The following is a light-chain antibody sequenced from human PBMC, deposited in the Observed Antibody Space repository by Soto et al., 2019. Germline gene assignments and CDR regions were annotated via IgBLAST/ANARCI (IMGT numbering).Light chain of an antibody. Sequence: DIQMTQSPSALSASVGDRVTITCRASQSISRWLAWYQQKPGKAPKLLIFDASTLESGVPSRFSGSGSGIEVTLTISSLQPDDFATYYCQQYDTYGTFGQGTKVEIK. CDR2: DAS. CDR1: QSISRW. J-gene: IGKJ1*01. CDR3: QQYDTYGT. V-gene: IGKV1-5*01.